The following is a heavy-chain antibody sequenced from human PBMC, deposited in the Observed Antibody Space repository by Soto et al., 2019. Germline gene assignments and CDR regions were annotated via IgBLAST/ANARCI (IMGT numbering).Heavy chain of an antibody. CDR2: IIPIFGTA. Sequence: ASVKVSCKASGGTFSSYAISWVRQAPGQGLEWMGGIIPIFGTASYAQKFQGRVTATADESTSTAYMELSSLRSEDTAVYYCARDSGYDVVDSVYWGQGTLVTVSS. D-gene: IGHD5-12*01. CDR3: ARDSGYDVVDSVY. V-gene: IGHV1-69*13. J-gene: IGHJ4*02. CDR1: GGTFSSYA.